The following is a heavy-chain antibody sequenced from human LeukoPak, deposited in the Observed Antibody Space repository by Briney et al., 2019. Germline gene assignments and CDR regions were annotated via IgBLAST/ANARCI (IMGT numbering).Heavy chain of an antibody. CDR3: ARFRGSGSHTLYSFDY. V-gene: IGHV3-23*01. Sequence: GGSLRLSCAASGFPFSINAMSWVRQAPGKGLEWVSGISGTGGGTFYADSVKGRFSISRDDSINTLYLQMSGLRAEDTAVYYCARFRGSGSHTLYSFDYWGQGGLVTVSS. D-gene: IGHD3-10*01. J-gene: IGHJ4*02. CDR1: GFPFSINA. CDR2: ISGTGGGT.